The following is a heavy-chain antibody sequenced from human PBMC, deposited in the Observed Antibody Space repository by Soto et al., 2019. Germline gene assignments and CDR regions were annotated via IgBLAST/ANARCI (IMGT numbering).Heavy chain of an antibody. CDR2: ITTDKGKT. V-gene: IGHV1-18*01. CDR1: GYTFTSYG. CDR3: ATRSPAFDY. J-gene: IGHJ4*02. Sequence: QVQLVQSGPEVKKPGASLKFACKTSGYTFTSYGISWVRQAPGQGLEWMGWITTDKGKTTYAQKFQGRVTMTTDTSTSTAYMEMRSLRSDDTAVYYCATRSPAFDYWGQGTLVTVSS.